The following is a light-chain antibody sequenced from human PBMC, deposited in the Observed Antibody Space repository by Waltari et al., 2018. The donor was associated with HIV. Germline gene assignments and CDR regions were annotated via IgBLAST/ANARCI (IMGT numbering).Light chain of an antibody. CDR2: EVS. J-gene: IGLJ2*01. CDR1: SSVVGGYNY. V-gene: IGLV2-14*01. CDR3: SSYTSSSTRV. Sequence: QSALTQPASVSGSPGQSITIPCPGTSSVVGGYNYVSWSQQHPGKAPKLMIYEVSNRPSGVSNRFSGSKSGNTASLTISGLQAEDEADYYCSSYTSSSTRVFGGGTKLTVL.